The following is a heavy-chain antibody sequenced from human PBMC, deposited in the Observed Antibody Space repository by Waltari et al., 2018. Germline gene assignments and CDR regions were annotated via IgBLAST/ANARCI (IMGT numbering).Heavy chain of an antibody. V-gene: IGHV4-4*02. CDR3: ARNGYYCIDF. J-gene: IGHJ4*02. CDR2: LRHTGNA. Sequence: QVQLQESGPGLVEPSGTLSLTCAGSGGYISGHDWWRWVRQPPGKGLEWIAELRHTGNANYNPSLKSRVTISVDTSKNQFSLKLTSLTAADTAIYYCARNGYYCIDFWGQGTLVTVSS. CDR1: GGYISGHDW. D-gene: IGHD3-22*01.